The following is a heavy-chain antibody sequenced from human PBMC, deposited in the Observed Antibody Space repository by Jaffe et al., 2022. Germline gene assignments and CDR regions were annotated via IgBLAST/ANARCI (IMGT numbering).Heavy chain of an antibody. Sequence: QVQLQESGPGLVKPSQTLSLTCTVSGGSISSGSYYWSWIRQPAGKGLEWIGRIYTSGSTNYNPSLKSRVTISVDTSKNQFSLKLSSVTAADTAVYYCARFSSIAVAALDVYWGQGTLVTVSS. CDR3: ARFSSIAVAALDVY. V-gene: IGHV4-61*02. D-gene: IGHD6-19*01. CDR1: GGSISSGSYY. CDR2: IYTSGST. J-gene: IGHJ4*02.